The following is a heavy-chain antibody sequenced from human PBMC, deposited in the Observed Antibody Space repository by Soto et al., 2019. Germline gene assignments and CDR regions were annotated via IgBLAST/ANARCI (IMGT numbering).Heavy chain of an antibody. CDR1: GGTFSSYT. Sequence: SVKVSCKASGGTFSSYTISWVRQAPGQGLEWMGRIIPILGIANYAQKFQGRVTITADKSTSTAYMELSSLRSEDTAVYYCAREIAASYYYYYMDVWGKGTTVTVSS. D-gene: IGHD6-13*01. CDR2: IIPILGIA. V-gene: IGHV1-69*04. J-gene: IGHJ6*03. CDR3: AREIAASYYYYYMDV.